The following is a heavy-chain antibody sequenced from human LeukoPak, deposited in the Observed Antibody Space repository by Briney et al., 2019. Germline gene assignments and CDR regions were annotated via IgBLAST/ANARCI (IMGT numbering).Heavy chain of an antibody. J-gene: IGHJ6*02. CDR3: AKGKVPKGEIWSKVAYYYYGMDV. Sequence: GGSLRLSCAASGFTFSSYAMSWVRQAPGKGLEWVSGISGIGGSTYYADSVKGRFTVSRDNSKNTLYLQMNSLRAEDTAVYYCAKGKVPKGEIWSKVAYYYYGMDVWGQGPTVTVSS. D-gene: IGHD3-10*01. CDR2: ISGIGGST. V-gene: IGHV3-23*01. CDR1: GFTFSSYA.